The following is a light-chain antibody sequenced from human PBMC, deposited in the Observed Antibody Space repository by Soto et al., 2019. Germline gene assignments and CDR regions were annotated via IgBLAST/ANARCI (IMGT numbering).Light chain of an antibody. V-gene: IGKV3-15*01. Sequence: LMTQSPATLPVFPGERATLSCRASQSVSANLAWYQHKPGQAPRLLIYGTSTRATGIPARFSGSGSGTHFILSISSLQSEDFAIYYCQQYSDWPRTFGQGTKVEIK. CDR2: GTS. CDR1: QSVSAN. CDR3: QQYSDWPRT. J-gene: IGKJ1*01.